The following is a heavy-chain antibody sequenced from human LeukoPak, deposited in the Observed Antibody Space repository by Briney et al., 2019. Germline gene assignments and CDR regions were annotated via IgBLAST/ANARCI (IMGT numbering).Heavy chain of an antibody. J-gene: IGHJ6*03. V-gene: IGHV3-48*01. CDR3: ARFAAGGSYYYYMDV. CDR2: IGTSSTTI. D-gene: IGHD6-25*01. Sequence: GGSLRLSCAASGFTFSSYTMNWVRQPPGKGLEWVSNIGTSSTTIYYADSVKDRFTISRDNAKNSLYLQMNSLRADDTAVYYCARFAAGGSYYYYMDVWGKGTTVTVSS. CDR1: GFTFSSYT.